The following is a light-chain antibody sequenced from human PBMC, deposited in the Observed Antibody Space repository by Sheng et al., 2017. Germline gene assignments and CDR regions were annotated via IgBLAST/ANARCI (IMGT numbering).Light chain of an antibody. V-gene: IGKV3-11*01. J-gene: IGKJ2*03. CDR1: QTISRY. CDR2: DAS. Sequence: EIVLTQSPATLSLSPGERATLSCRASQTISRYLAWYQQKPGQAPRLFIYDASNRATGIPARFSGSGSGTDFTLTISSLEPEDFAVYYCQQRSNWPPDSFGQGTKLEIK. CDR3: QQRSNWPPDS.